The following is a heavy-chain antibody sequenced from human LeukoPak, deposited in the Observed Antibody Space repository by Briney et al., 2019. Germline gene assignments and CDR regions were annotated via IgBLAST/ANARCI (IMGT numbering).Heavy chain of an antibody. CDR3: AGDSYYDSSGSVDY. V-gene: IGHV1-46*01. D-gene: IGHD3-22*01. Sequence: SVKVSCKASGYTFTSHYMHWVRQAPGQGLEWMGRINPSGGSTTYAQRFQGRVTMTRDTSTSTVYMELSSLRSEDTAVYFCAGDSYYDSSGSVDYWGQGTLVTVSS. CDR1: GYTFTSHY. J-gene: IGHJ4*02. CDR2: INPSGGST.